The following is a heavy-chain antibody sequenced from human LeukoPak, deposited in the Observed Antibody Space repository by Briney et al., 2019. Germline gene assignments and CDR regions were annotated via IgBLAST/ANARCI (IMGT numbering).Heavy chain of an antibody. CDR1: GGTFSSYA. CDR3: ARGGPSQVATVYWFFDL. CDR2: IIPIFGTA. D-gene: IGHD5-12*01. Sequence: SVKVSCKASGGTFSSYAISWVRQAPGQGLEWMGGIIPIFGTANYAQKFQGRVTITADESTSTAYMELSSLRSEDTAVYYCARGGPSQVATVYWFFDLWGRGTLVTVSS. J-gene: IGHJ2*01. V-gene: IGHV1-69*13.